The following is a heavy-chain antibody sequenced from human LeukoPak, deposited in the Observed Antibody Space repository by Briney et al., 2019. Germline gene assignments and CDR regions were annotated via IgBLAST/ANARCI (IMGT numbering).Heavy chain of an antibody. Sequence: SETLSLTCTVSGGSISSSSYYWGWIRQPPGKGLEWIGTTYYSGSTYYNPSLKSRVTISVDTSKNRFSLKLISVTAADTAVYYCARQGIAVATTTFDSWGQGTLVTVSS. D-gene: IGHD6-19*01. CDR1: GGSISSSSYY. J-gene: IGHJ4*02. CDR3: ARQGIAVATTTFDS. V-gene: IGHV4-39*01. CDR2: TYYSGST.